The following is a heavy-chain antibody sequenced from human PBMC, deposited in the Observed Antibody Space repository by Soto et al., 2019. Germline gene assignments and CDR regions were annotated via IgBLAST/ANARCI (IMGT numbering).Heavy chain of an antibody. CDR2: IYYSGIT. CDR3: ARDMHAGFTHYFDP. J-gene: IGHJ5*02. CDR1: GGSISSGNYS. Sequence: KPSETLSLTCTVSGGSISSGNYSWSWIRHPPGKGLEWIGHIYYSGITYFNPSLKSRLTISVDASKNYFSLKLTSMTAADTAVYYCARDMHAGFTHYFDPWGQGTLVTVSS. V-gene: IGHV4-30-4*02. D-gene: IGHD1-26*01.